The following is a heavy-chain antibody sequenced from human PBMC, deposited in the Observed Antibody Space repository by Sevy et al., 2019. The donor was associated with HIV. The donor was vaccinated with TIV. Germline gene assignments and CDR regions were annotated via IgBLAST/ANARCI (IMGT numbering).Heavy chain of an antibody. CDR3: ARGRDYGNFDY. V-gene: IGHV3-33*01. Sequence: GGSLRLSCAASGFNFSIYGMHWVRQAPGKGLEWVALIWYDGSNKYYADSVKGRFTISRDNSKNTLFLHMNSLRAEDMAVYYCARGRDYGNFDYWGQGTLVTVSS. J-gene: IGHJ4*02. CDR1: GFNFSIYG. D-gene: IGHD4-17*01. CDR2: IWYDGSNK.